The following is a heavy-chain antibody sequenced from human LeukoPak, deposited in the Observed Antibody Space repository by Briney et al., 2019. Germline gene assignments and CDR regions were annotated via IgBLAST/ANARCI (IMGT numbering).Heavy chain of an antibody. J-gene: IGHJ5*02. CDR3: AKYCISADCYANWFGP. Sequence: GGSLRLSCAGSGFTLSSAWMTWVRQAPGKGLEWVGLSKSETDGGTTDYAAPVKGRFTISRDDSKNTLYLQMNSLKTEDTAVYYCAKYCISADCYANWFGPWGQGTLVTVSS. D-gene: IGHD2-2*01. CDR1: GFTLSSAW. CDR2: SKSETDGGTT. V-gene: IGHV3-15*01.